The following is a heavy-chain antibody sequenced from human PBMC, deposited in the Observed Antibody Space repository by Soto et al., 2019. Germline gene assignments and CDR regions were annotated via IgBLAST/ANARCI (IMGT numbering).Heavy chain of an antibody. CDR2: IYSTGST. CDR1: GGSVSSGSYY. D-gene: IGHD2-15*01. J-gene: IGHJ6*02. CDR3: ARHLTYCSAGSCYSDFPYYGMDV. V-gene: IGHV4-61*01. Sequence: SETLSLTCSVSGGSVSSGSYYWSWIRQPPGKGLEWIGYIYSTGSTSYNPSLKSRVTISVDTSKNQFSLKLSSVTAADTAVYYCARHLTYCSAGSCYSDFPYYGMDVWGQGTTVTVSS.